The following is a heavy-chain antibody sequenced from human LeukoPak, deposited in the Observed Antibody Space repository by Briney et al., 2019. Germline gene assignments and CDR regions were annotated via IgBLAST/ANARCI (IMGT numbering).Heavy chain of an antibody. CDR3: ARERYSSSWYYGMDV. Sequence: GGSLRLSCAASGFTFSSYGMHWVRQAPGKGLEWVAVIWHDGSNKYYADSVKGRFTISRDNSKNTLYLQMNSLRAEDTAVYYCARERYSSSWYYGMDVWGQGTTVTVSS. CDR2: IWHDGSNK. J-gene: IGHJ6*02. CDR1: GFTFSSYG. D-gene: IGHD6-13*01. V-gene: IGHV3-33*01.